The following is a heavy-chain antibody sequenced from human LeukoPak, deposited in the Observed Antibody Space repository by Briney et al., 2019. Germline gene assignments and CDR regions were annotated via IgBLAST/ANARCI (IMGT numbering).Heavy chain of an antibody. J-gene: IGHJ6*02. V-gene: IGHV1-58*01. D-gene: IGHD2-21*02. CDR2: IVVDGGNT. CDR3: SAGATAYCGEDCYPSFFFYHGIDV. Sequence: GASVKVSCKASGFTFTTFAVQWVRQARGQRLEWIGWIVVDGGNTHYAQEFQERVDIITDRSTNTVFMELRSLRSDDTAVYYCSAGATAYCGEDCYPSFFFYHGIDVWGQGTTVTVSS. CDR1: GFTFTTFA.